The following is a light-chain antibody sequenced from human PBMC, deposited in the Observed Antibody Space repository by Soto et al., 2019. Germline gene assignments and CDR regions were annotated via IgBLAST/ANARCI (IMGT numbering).Light chain of an antibody. CDR1: TSDVGAYNY. V-gene: IGLV2-14*01. CDR3: SSYTGMNTAV. J-gene: IGLJ3*02. Sequence: QSVLTQPASVSGSPGQSVSISCTGSTSDVGAYNYVAWYQHKPGKAPRLLIYEVDHRPSGISPRFAGSNSGNTASLTISGLQTDDEADYYCSSYTGMNTAVFGGGTKLTVL. CDR2: EVD.